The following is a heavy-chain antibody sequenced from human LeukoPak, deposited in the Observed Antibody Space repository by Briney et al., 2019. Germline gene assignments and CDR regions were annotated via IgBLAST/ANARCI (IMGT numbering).Heavy chain of an antibody. CDR3: ARGRRILGGPENAGDFFDF. D-gene: IGHD3-16*01. V-gene: IGHV1-2*02. Sequence: ASVKVSCKASGYTLTDYYLHWVRQAPGQGLKWMGWINPNSGATHYAQSFQARVTMTKDTSIASNYMELTGLKSDDTAVYYCARGRRILGGPENAGDFFDFWGQGSLVTVSS. CDR2: INPNSGAT. CDR1: GYTLTDYY. J-gene: IGHJ4*01.